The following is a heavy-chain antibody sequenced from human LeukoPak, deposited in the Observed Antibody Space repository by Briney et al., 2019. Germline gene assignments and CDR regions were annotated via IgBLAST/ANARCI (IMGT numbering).Heavy chain of an antibody. D-gene: IGHD2-8*01. CDR2: IYPGDSDT. CDR3: AREGLGYCTSGVCYPNNNWFDP. Sequence: GESLKISCQGSGYSFTSYWIGWVRQLPGKGLEWMGIIYPGDSDTRYSPSFQGQVTISADESISTAYLQWSSLKASDTAMYYCAREGLGYCTSGVCYPNNNWFDPWGQGTLVTVSS. J-gene: IGHJ5*02. CDR1: GYSFTSYW. V-gene: IGHV5-51*01.